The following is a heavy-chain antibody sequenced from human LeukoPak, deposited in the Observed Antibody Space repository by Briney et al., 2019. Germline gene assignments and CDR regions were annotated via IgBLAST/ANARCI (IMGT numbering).Heavy chain of an antibody. V-gene: IGHV4-59*01. D-gene: IGHD3-3*01. J-gene: IGHJ6*02. CDR3: ARFAHYDFWSGTGMDV. CDR1: GGSLSSYY. CDR2: IYYSGST. Sequence: PSETLSLTCTVSGGSLSSYYWSWIRQPPGKGLEWIGYIYYSGSTNYNPSLKSRVTISVDTSKNQFSLKLSSVTAADTAVYYCARFAHYDFWSGTGMDVWGQGTTVTVSS.